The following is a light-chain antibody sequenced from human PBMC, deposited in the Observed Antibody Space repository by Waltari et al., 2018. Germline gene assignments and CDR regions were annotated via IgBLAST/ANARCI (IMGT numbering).Light chain of an antibody. Sequence: SYFLTQPPSVSVAPGQTARVTCGGNTIGSRSVQWYQQKPGQAPALVIYDDTARPSGIPQRFSGSNSGNTATLTINNVEAGDEADYYCQLWDSTADVVFGAGTKLTVL. J-gene: IGLJ2*01. V-gene: IGLV3-21*02. CDR1: TIGSRS. CDR2: DDT. CDR3: QLWDSTADVV.